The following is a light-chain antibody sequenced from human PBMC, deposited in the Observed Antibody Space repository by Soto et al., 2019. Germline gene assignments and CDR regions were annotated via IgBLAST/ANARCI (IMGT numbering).Light chain of an antibody. J-gene: IGKJ4*01. CDR2: DVS. CDR3: QQRSNWPLT. V-gene: IGKV3-11*01. CDR1: QSVSSS. Sequence: EIVLTQSPATLSLSPGERATLSCRASQSVSSSLAWYQQKPGQTPRLLIYDVSNRATGIPARFSGSGSGTDFPLTVSSLEPEDFAVYYRQQRSNWPLTFGGGTKVEIK.